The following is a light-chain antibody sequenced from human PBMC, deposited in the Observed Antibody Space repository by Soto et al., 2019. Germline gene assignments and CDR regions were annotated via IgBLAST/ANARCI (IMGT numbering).Light chain of an antibody. CDR3: CSYAGRGV. CDR2: EVS. V-gene: IGLV2-23*02. J-gene: IGLJ3*02. CDR1: SSDVGSYNL. Sequence: QSALTQPASVSGSPGQSITISCTGTSSDVGSYNLVSWYQQPPGKAPKLMIYEVSKRPSGVSNRFAGSKSGNTASLTISGLQAEDDADYYCCSYAGRGVFGGGTKVTVL.